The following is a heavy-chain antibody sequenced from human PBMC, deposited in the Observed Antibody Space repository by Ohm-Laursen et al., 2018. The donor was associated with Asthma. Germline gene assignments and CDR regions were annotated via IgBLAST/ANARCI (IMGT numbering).Heavy chain of an antibody. D-gene: IGHD5-24*01. CDR2: IDGNGGRT. V-gene: IGHV3-23*01. Sequence: SLRLSCSASGFTFNKHHMTWVRQAPGKGLEWVSAIDGNGGRTYYADSVKGRFTISRDNSKNTLYLQMNSLRAEDTAVYYCAKSIKKMATIDYYFDYWGQGTLVTVSS. CDR3: AKSIKKMATIDYYFDY. J-gene: IGHJ4*02. CDR1: GFTFNKHH.